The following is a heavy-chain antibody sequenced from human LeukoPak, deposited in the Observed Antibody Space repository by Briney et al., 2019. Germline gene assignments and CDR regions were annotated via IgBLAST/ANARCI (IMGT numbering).Heavy chain of an antibody. CDR3: AKDTGHAIDY. J-gene: IGHJ4*02. Sequence: PGRSLRLSCSASGFTFDDYAMLWVRQAPGKGLEWVSGISWNSGSIGYADSVKGRFTISRDNAKNSLYLQMNSPRAEDTALYYCAKDTGHAIDYWGQGTLVTVSS. CDR2: ISWNSGSI. D-gene: IGHD7-27*01. CDR1: GFTFDDYA. V-gene: IGHV3-9*01.